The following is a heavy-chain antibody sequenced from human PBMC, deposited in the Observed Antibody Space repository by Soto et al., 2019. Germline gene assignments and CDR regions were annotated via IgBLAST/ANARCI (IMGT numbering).Heavy chain of an antibody. J-gene: IGHJ4*02. CDR2: ISGSGGST. Sequence: PVGSLRLSCAASGFTFSSYAMSWVRQAPGKGLEWVSAISGSGGSTYYADSVKGRFTISRDNSKNTLYLQMNSLRAEDTAVYYCAKGTELVVVITTYDYWGQGTLVTVSS. V-gene: IGHV3-23*01. CDR1: GFTFSSYA. CDR3: AKGTELVVVITTYDY. D-gene: IGHD3-22*01.